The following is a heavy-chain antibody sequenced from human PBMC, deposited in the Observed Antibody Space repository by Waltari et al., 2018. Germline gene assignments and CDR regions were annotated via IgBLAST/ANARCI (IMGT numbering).Heavy chain of an antibody. J-gene: IGHJ4*02. CDR1: GGSISSGSYY. Sequence: QVQLQESGPGLVKPSQTLSLTCTVSGGSISSGSYYWSWIRQPAGKGLEWIGRIYTSGSTNYNPSLKSRVTISVDTSKNQFSLKLSSVTAADTAVYYCATGGVYSSVPYYFDYWGQGTLVTVSS. D-gene: IGHD6-19*01. V-gene: IGHV4-61*02. CDR3: ATGGVYSSVPYYFDY. CDR2: IYTSGST.